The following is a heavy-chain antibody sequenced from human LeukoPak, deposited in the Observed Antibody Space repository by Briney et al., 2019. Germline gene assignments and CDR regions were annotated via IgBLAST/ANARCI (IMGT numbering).Heavy chain of an antibody. J-gene: IGHJ5*02. V-gene: IGHV3-30-3*01. D-gene: IGHD1-26*01. Sequence: PGRSLRLSCAASGFTFSSYAMHWVRQAPGKGLEWVAVISYDGSNKYYADSVKGRFTISRDNSKNTLYLQMNSLRAEDTAVYYCASTSGSYYLDHWFDPWGQGTLVTVSS. CDR2: ISYDGSNK. CDR3: ASTSGSYYLDHWFDP. CDR1: GFTFSSYA.